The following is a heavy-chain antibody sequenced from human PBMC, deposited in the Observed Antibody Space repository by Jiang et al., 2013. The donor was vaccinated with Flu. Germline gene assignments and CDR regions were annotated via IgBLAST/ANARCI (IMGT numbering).Heavy chain of an antibody. CDR1: GGSISSSSYY. J-gene: IGHJ4*02. Sequence: KPSETLSLTCTVSGGSISSSSYYWGWIRQPPGKGLEWIGSIYYMGAPTTTRPPKSRVTISVDTSKNQFSLKLSSVTAADTAVYYCARKDDSGYSYGSFFDYWGQGTLVTVSS. D-gene: IGHD5-18*01. CDR3: ARKDDSGYSYGSFFDY. CDR2: IYYMGAP. V-gene: IGHV4-39*07.